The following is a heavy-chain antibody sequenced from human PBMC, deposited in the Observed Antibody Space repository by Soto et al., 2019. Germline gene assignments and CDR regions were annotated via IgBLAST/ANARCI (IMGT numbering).Heavy chain of an antibody. CDR3: AREFRVVGATTHNWFDP. CDR2: IYHSGST. J-gene: IGHJ5*02. Sequence: PSETLSLTCAVSGGSISSGGYSWSWIRQPPGKGLEWIGYIYHSGSTYYNPSLKSRVTISVDRSKNQFSLKLSSVTAADTAVYYCAREFRVVGATTHNWFDPWGQGTLVTVSS. V-gene: IGHV4-30-2*01. CDR1: GGSISSGGYS. D-gene: IGHD5-12*01.